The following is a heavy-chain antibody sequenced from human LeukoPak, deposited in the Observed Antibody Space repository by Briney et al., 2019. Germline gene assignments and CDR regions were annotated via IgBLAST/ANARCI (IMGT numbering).Heavy chain of an antibody. CDR2: ISAYNGNT. D-gene: IGHD6-6*01. Sequence: ASVKVSCKASGYTFTSYGISWVRQAPGQGLEWMGWISAYNGNTNYAQKLQGRVTMTTDTSTSTACMELRSLRSDDTAVYYCARDHGVSSSPFDYWGQGTLVTVSS. CDR3: ARDHGVSSSPFDY. CDR1: GYTFTSYG. V-gene: IGHV1-18*01. J-gene: IGHJ4*02.